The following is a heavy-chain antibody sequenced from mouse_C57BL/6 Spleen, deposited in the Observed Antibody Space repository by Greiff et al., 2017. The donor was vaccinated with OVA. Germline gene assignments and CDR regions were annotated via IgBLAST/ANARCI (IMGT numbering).Heavy chain of an antibody. CDR2: IDPEDGDT. Sequence: VQLKQSGAELVKPGASVKLSCTASGFNIKDYYMHWVKQRPEQGLEWIGRIDPEDGDTKYAPKFQGKATITAKTSSNTAYLQLSSLTSEDTAVYYCARSGSSSYYYAMDYWGQGTSVTVSS. V-gene: IGHV14-2*01. CDR1: GFNIKDYY. J-gene: IGHJ4*01. CDR3: ARSGSSSYYYAMDY. D-gene: IGHD1-1*01.